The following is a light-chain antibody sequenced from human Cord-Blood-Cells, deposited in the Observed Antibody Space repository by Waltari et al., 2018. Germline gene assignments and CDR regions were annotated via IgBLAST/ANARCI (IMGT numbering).Light chain of an antibody. CDR2: AAS. CDR3: QQSYSTPMYT. Sequence: DIQMTQSPSSLSASVGDRVTITCRASQSISSYLNWYQQKPGKAPKRLIYAASSLQSGVPSRFSGSGSGTDFTLTISSLQPEDVATYYCQQSYSTPMYTFGQGTKLEIK. CDR1: QSISSY. J-gene: IGKJ2*01. V-gene: IGKV1-39*01.